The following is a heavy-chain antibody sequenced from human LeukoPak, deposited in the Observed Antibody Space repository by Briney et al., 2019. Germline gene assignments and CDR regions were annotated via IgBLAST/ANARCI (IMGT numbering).Heavy chain of an antibody. V-gene: IGHV1-2*02. Sequence: ASVKVSCKASGYTFTGYYMHWVRRAPGQGLEWMGWINPNSGGTNYAQKFQGRVTMTRDTSISTAYMELSRLRSDDTAVYYCARDERYDSSGYPFDYWGQGTLVTVSS. CDR1: GYTFTGYY. CDR2: INPNSGGT. D-gene: IGHD3-22*01. J-gene: IGHJ4*02. CDR3: ARDERYDSSGYPFDY.